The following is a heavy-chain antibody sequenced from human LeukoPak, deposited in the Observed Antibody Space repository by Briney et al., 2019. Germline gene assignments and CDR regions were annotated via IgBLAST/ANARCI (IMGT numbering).Heavy chain of an antibody. CDR2: IYYSGRT. CDR1: GGSISSSSDF. V-gene: IGHV4-39*01. D-gene: IGHD1-1*01. CDR3: ARHRWDGTFNFDY. Sequence: PSETLSLTCTASGGSISSSSDFWGWIRQPPGKGLEWIGSIYYSGRTYNNPSLKSRVTISVDTSKNQFSLKLSSVTAADTAVYYCARHRWDGTFNFDYWGQGTLVPVSS. J-gene: IGHJ4*02.